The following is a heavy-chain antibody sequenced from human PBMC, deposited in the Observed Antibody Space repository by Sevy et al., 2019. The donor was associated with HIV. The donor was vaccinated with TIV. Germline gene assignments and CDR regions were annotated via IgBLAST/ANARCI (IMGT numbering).Heavy chain of an antibody. Sequence: QSQTFSLTCAISGDSVSSSSAAWNWFRQSPSRGLEWLGRTYYRSKWYSDYEVSVEGRVTINPDTSKNQFSLHLESVTPEDTAVYFCARGDELNSYYYGMDVWGQGTTVTVSS. V-gene: IGHV6-1*01. CDR2: TYYRSKWYS. J-gene: IGHJ6*02. CDR3: ARGDELNSYYYGMDV. D-gene: IGHD1-7*01. CDR1: GDSVSSSSAA.